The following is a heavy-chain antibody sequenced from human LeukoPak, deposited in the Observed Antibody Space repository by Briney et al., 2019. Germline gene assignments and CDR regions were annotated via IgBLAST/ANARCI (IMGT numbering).Heavy chain of an antibody. Sequence: HSGGSLRLSCAASGFTFSRYWMHWVRQYPGKGPVWVSRISSDGSNMLYADSVRGRFTISRDNANNTVYLQMNSLRAEDTAVYYCARAVTGLDDNWGQGTLVTVSS. J-gene: IGHJ4*02. CDR2: ISSDGSNM. D-gene: IGHD6-19*01. CDR1: GFTFSRYW. V-gene: IGHV3-74*03. CDR3: ARAVTGLDDN.